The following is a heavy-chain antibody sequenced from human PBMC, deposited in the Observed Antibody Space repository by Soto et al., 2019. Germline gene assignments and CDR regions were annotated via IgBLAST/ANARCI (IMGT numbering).Heavy chain of an antibody. CDR2: ISWDSDMI. D-gene: IGHD3-16*01. CDR1: GFTFEDDA. V-gene: IGHV3-9*01. J-gene: IGHJ3*02. Sequence: EVQLVEAGGGLVQPGRSLRLSCAGSGFTFEDDAMHWVRQAAGKGLEWVSGISWDSDMIEYADSVQGRFTISRDNAKNSLYLQMNSLRPEDTALYFCAKDMTPNYSESYAYAAFDKWGLGTMITLSS. CDR3: AKDMTPNYSESYAYAAFDK.